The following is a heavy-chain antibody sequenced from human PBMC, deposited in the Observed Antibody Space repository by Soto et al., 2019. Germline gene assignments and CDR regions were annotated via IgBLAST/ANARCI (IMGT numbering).Heavy chain of an antibody. D-gene: IGHD3-22*01. J-gene: IGHJ4*02. CDR1: GGSISNYY. Sequence: SETLSLTCTVSGGSISNYYWNWIRQPPGKGLEWIGYIYYTGSTNYNPSLKSRVTMSVDMSKNQFSLRLSSVAAADTAVYFCARSHSSGYYFDDWGQGALVTVPQ. CDR2: IYYTGST. CDR3: ARSHSSGYYFDD. V-gene: IGHV4-59*12.